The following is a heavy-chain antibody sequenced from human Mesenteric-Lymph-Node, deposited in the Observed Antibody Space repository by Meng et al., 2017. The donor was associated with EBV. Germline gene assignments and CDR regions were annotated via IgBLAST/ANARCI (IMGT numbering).Heavy chain of an antibody. J-gene: IGHJ1*01. CDR3: ARDWGLRAYFQY. D-gene: IGHD3-16*01. Sequence: QVQHQESGPGPWKPLQPLCTTCAVSGGSISSGGYHCGWISQPPGKGLVWIWDIYYNGNTYYNPSLTSRLTISVDTSKNQFSLKLTSVTAADTAVYYCARDWGLRAYFQYWGQGTLVTVSS. CDR1: GGSISSGGYH. V-gene: IGHV4-30-4*01. CDR2: IYYNGNT.